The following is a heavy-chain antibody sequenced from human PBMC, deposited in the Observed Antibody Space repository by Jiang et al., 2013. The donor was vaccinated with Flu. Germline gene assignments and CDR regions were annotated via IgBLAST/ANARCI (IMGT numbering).Heavy chain of an antibody. V-gene: IGHV3-74*01. CDR1: SYW. D-gene: IGHD7-27*01. CDR2: INSDGSST. J-gene: IGHJ4*02. Sequence: SYWMHWVRQAPGRGLVWVSRINSDGSSTSYADSVKGRFTISRDNAKNTLYLQMNSLRAEDTAVYYCARVRLGYLDYWGQGTLVTVSS. CDR3: ARVRLGYLDY.